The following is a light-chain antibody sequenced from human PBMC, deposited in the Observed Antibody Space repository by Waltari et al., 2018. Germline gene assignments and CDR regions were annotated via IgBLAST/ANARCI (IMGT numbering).Light chain of an antibody. CDR2: DES. V-gene: IGKV1-33*01. J-gene: IGKJ5*01. CDR1: QGISKY. Sequence: DIQMTQSPSSLSASVGDRVTITCQASQGISKYLNWYQQKPGKAPKLLIYDESNLEPGVPSRFSGSGSGTDFTFTISSLQPEDIATYYCQQYDTFGQGTRLEIK. CDR3: QQYDT.